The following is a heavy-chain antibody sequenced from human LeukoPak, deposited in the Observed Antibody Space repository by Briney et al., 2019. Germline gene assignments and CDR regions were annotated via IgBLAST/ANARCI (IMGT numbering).Heavy chain of an antibody. CDR1: GFTFSSYA. CDR3: VKGLHMLDY. J-gene: IGHJ4*02. CDR2: IAYIGS. V-gene: IGHV3-23*01. Sequence: PGGSLRLSCAASGFTFSSYAMSWVRQAPGKGPEWVSTIAYIGSFYADSVKGRFSISRDDSKNTLYLQMNNLRADDSAVYFCVKGLHMLDYWGQGTLVTVSS. D-gene: IGHD3-16*01.